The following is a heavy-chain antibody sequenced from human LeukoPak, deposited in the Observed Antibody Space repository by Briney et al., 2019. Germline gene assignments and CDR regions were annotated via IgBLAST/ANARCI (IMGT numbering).Heavy chain of an antibody. D-gene: IGHD6-13*01. CDR3: ASGHSSSPSFDY. J-gene: IGHJ4*02. CDR1: GFTFSDYY. Sequence: GGSLRLSCAASGFTFSDYYMSWIRQAPGKGLEWVSYISTSGSTIYYADSVKGRFTISRDNAKNSLYLQMNSLRAEDTAVYYCASGHSSSPSFDYWGQGTLVTVSS. CDR2: ISTSGSTI. V-gene: IGHV3-11*04.